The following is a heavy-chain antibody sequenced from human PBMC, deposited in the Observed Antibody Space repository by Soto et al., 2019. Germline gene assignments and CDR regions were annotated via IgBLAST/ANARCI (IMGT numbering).Heavy chain of an antibody. CDR2: INHSGST. J-gene: IGHJ6*03. CDR1: CASFSGYY. D-gene: IGHD3-10*01. CDR3: ARGSYNSHYYMDV. Sequence: SETLSLTCAVYCASFSGYYWSWIRHPPQKVLEWIGEINHSGSTNYNPSLKSRVTISVDTSKNQFSLKLSSVTAADTAVYYWARGSYNSHYYMDVWGKGTTVTVSS. V-gene: IGHV4-34*01.